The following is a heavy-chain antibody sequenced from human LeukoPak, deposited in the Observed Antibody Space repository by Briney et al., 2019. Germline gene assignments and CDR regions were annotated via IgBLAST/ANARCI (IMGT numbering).Heavy chain of an antibody. CDR2: IRYDGSNK. V-gene: IGHV3-30*02. Sequence: PGGSLRLSCVASGFTFSSYGMHWVRQAPGKGLEWVAFIRYDGSNKYYADSVKGRFTIFRDNSKNTLYLQMNSLRAEDTAVYYCAKDLGEYSSSSDPADYWGQGTLVTVSS. CDR1: GFTFSSYG. D-gene: IGHD6-6*01. CDR3: AKDLGEYSSSSDPADY. J-gene: IGHJ4*02.